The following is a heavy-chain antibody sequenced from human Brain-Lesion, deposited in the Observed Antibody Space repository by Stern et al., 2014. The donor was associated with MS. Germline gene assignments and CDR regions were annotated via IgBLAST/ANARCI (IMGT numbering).Heavy chain of an antibody. D-gene: IGHD3-16*01. CDR2: INRDGSDT. V-gene: IGHV3-74*02. J-gene: IGHJ4*02. Sequence: EVQLVQSGGGLSHAGGYRRHSGGPPGFKFSSYWMHWVRQFPEKGMFWVSQINRDGSDTSYADSVKGRFSISRDNIRNMLYLRMTSLRAEDTAVYYCARGVGDYWGQGPRVTASS. CDR1: GFKFSSYW. CDR3: ARGVGDY.